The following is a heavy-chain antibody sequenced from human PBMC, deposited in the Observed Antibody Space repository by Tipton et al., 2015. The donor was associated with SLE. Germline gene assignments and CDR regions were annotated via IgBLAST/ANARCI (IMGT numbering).Heavy chain of an antibody. D-gene: IGHD6-19*01. CDR1: GGSISGSNYY. CDR3: ARESFPGVGWYSKGY. J-gene: IGHJ4*02. Sequence: TLSLTCTVSGGSISGSNYYWDWIRQPPGKGPEWIGRITNNGNTYYIPSLQSRVTMSVDTSKNHFSLKLSSVTAADTAVYYCARESFPGVGWYSKGYWGQGTLVSVSS. V-gene: IGHV4-39*02. CDR2: ITNNGNT.